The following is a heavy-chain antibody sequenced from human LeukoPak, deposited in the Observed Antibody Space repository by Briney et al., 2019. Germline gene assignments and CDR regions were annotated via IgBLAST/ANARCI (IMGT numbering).Heavy chain of an antibody. V-gene: IGHV3-48*01. CDR1: GFSFNNYS. CDR2: ISGYSSII. D-gene: IGHD3-22*01. Sequence: GGSLRLSCAASGFSFNNYSINWVRQAPGKGLEWVSYISGYSSIIYYADSVKGRFTISRDNARNSLYLQMNSLRADDTAVYYCAGAHYCDSSGPGLNQYWGQGTLVTVSS. CDR3: AGAHYCDSSGPGLNQY. J-gene: IGHJ4*02.